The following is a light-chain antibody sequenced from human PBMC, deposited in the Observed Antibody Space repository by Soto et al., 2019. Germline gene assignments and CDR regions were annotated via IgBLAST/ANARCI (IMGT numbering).Light chain of an antibody. J-gene: IGLJ1*01. CDR1: SSDVGGYNY. CDR3: SSYTSSSRDV. V-gene: IGLV2-14*01. Sequence: QSALTQPASVSGSPGQSITISCTGTSSDVGGYNYVSWYQQHPGKAPKLMIYDVSNRPSGVSNRFSGSKSGNTASLTISGLQAEGEADYYCSSYTSSSRDVFGTGTKVTVL. CDR2: DVS.